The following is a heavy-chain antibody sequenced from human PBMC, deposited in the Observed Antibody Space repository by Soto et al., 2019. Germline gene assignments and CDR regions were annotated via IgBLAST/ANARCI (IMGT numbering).Heavy chain of an antibody. J-gene: IGHJ4*02. D-gene: IGHD6-13*01. V-gene: IGHV2-5*02. CDR1: GFSLSTSGVG. CDR2: IYWDDDK. CDR3: AHIFSSWYYFDY. Sequence: QITLKESGPTLVKPTQTLTLTCTFSGFSLSTSGVGGGWIRQPPGKALEWLALIYWDDDKRYSPSLKSRLTITKDTSKNQVVLTMTNMDPVDTATYYCAHIFSSWYYFDYWGQGTLVTVSS.